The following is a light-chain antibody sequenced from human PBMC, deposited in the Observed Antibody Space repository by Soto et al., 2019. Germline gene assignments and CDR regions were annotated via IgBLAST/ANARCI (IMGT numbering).Light chain of an antibody. CDR2: GNS. CDR1: SSNIGAGYD. CDR3: QSYDSSLSRAV. V-gene: IGLV1-40*01. J-gene: IGLJ7*01. Sequence: QSVLTQPPSVSGAPGQRVTISGTGSSSNIGAGYDVHWYQQLPGTAPKLLIYGNSNRPSGVPDRFSGSKSGTSASLAITGLQAEDEADYYCQSYDSSLSRAVFGGGTQLTVL.